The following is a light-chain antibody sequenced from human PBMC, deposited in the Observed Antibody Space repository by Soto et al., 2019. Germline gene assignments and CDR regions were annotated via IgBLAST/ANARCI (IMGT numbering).Light chain of an antibody. Sequence: QSALTQPASVSGSLGQSITISCTGSSSDVGRYNLVSWYQQHPGKAPKLLIYEDIERPSGVSNRFSGSKSGNTASLTISGLQTEDEADYYCCSYAGGTSVVFGGGTKVTVL. J-gene: IGLJ2*01. CDR3: CSYAGGTSVV. CDR1: SSDVGRYNL. CDR2: EDI. V-gene: IGLV2-23*01.